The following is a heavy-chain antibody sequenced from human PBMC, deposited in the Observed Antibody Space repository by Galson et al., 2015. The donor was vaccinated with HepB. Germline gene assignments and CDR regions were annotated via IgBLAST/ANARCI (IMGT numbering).Heavy chain of an antibody. CDR3: ARESRGEDYYDSSGYYPRY. CDR2: IIPILGIA. D-gene: IGHD3-22*01. Sequence: SVKVSCKASGGTFSSYTISWVRKAPGQGLEWMGRIIPILGIANYAQKFQGRVTITADNSTSTAYMELSSLRSEDTAVYYCARESRGEDYYDSSGYYPRYWGQGTLVTVSS. V-gene: IGHV1-69*04. CDR1: GGTFSSYT. J-gene: IGHJ4*02.